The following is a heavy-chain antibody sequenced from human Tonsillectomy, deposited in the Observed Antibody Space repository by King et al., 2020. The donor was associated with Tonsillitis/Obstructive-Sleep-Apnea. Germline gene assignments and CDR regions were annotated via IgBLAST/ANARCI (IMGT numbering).Heavy chain of an antibody. Sequence: VQLVESGGGVVQPGRSLRLSCAASGFTFSNYSMHWVRQAPGKGLEWVAVISYDGTNKNYADSVKGRFTISRDNSKHTLYLQMNSLRADDTAVYYCARGGDQLVYYDYYYYYMDVWGTGTTVTVSS. D-gene: IGHD2-2*02. CDR2: ISYDGTNK. J-gene: IGHJ6*03. CDR3: ARGGDQLVYYDYYYYYMDV. V-gene: IGHV3-30*01. CDR1: GFTFSNYS.